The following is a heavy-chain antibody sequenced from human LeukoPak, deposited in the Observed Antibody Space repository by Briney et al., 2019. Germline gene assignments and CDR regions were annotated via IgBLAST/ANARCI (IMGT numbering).Heavy chain of an antibody. Sequence: GESLQISCKGSGYSFTSCWIGWVRQMPGKGLEWMGIIYPGDSDTRYSPSFQGQVTISADKSISTAYLQWSSLKASDTAMYYCARGELGYCSGGSCYRFDPWGQGTLVTVSS. CDR1: GYSFTSCW. V-gene: IGHV5-51*01. CDR2: IYPGDSDT. CDR3: ARGELGYCSGGSCYRFDP. D-gene: IGHD2-15*01. J-gene: IGHJ5*02.